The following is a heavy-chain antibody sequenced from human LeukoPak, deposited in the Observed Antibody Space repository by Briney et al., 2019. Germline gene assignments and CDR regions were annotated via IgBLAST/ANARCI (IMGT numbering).Heavy chain of an antibody. D-gene: IGHD6-13*01. CDR2: IYTSGST. CDR3: ARRYSSSWYFWFDP. CDR1: GGSISSYY. Sequence: SETLSLTCTVPGGSISSYYWSWIRQPPGKGLEWIGYIYTSGSTNYNPSLKSRVTISVDTSKNQFSLKLSSVTAADTAVYYCARRYSSSWYFWFDPWGQGTLVTVSS. J-gene: IGHJ5*02. V-gene: IGHV4-4*09.